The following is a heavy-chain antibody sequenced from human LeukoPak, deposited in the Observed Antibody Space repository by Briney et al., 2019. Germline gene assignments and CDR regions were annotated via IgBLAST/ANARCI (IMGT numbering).Heavy chain of an antibody. Sequence: ASVKVSCKASGYTFTGYYMHWVRQAPGQGLEWVGWINPNSGGTNYAQKFQGRVTMTRDTSISTAYMELSRLRSDDTAVYYCARDGVGGMGATYYYYYGMDVWGQGTTVTVSS. J-gene: IGHJ6*02. CDR1: GYTFTGYY. V-gene: IGHV1-2*02. D-gene: IGHD1-26*01. CDR2: INPNSGGT. CDR3: ARDGVGGMGATYYYYYGMDV.